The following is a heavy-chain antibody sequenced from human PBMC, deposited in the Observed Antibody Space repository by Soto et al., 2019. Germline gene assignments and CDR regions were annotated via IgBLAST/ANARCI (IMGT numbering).Heavy chain of an antibody. D-gene: IGHD5-18*01. CDR3: ARSRNNYGADAFDV. CDR1: GASISSDGYC. Sequence: QLQLQQSGSGLVKPSQTPSLTCGVSGASISSDGYCWSWIRQPPGKGLEWIGYIDQSGSIYYNPSLKSRVAISEDRSKNQFSLSLSSVTAADTALYYCARSRNNYGADAFDVWGLGTMVIVSS. J-gene: IGHJ3*01. CDR2: IDQSGSI. V-gene: IGHV4-30-2*01.